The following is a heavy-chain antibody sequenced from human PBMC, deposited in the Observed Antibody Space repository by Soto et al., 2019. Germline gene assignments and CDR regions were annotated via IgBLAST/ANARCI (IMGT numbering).Heavy chain of an antibody. D-gene: IGHD3-16*02. CDR1: GGSISSYY. J-gene: IGHJ4*02. CDR3: ASYRPLLHLGELSSIYYFDY. V-gene: IGHV4-59*01. Sequence: SPTLSLTCTVSGGSISSYYWSWIRQPPGKGLEWIGYIYYSGSTNYNPSLKSRVTISVDTSKNQFSLKLSSVTAADTAVYYCASYRPLLHLGELSSIYYFDYWGQGTLVTVSS. CDR2: IYYSGST.